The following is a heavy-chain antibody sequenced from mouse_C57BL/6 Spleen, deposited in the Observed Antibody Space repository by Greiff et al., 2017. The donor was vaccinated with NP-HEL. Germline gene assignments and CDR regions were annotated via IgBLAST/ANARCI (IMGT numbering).Heavy chain of an antibody. V-gene: IGHV10-1*01. CDR3: VRQDGYVLFAY. D-gene: IGHD2-2*01. Sequence: EVQLVESGGGLVQPKGSLKLSCAASGFSFNTYAMNWVRQAPGKGVEWVARIRSKSNNYATYYADSVKDRFTISRDDSESMLYLQMNNLKTEDTAMYYCVRQDGYVLFAYWGQGTTLTVSS. CDR1: GFSFNTYA. J-gene: IGHJ2*01. CDR2: IRSKSNNYAT.